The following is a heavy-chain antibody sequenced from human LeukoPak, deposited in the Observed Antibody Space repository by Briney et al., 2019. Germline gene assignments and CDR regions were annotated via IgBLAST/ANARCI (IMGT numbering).Heavy chain of an antibody. V-gene: IGHV4-39*01. CDR2: IYYSGST. Sequence: SKTLSLTCTVSGGSISSSSYYWGWIRQPPGKGLEWIGSIYYSGSTYYNPSLKSRVTISVDTSKNQFSLKLSSVTAADTAVYYCARRSRGAFDIWGQGTMVTVSS. J-gene: IGHJ3*02. CDR1: GGSISSSSYY. D-gene: IGHD3-10*01. CDR3: ARRSRGAFDI.